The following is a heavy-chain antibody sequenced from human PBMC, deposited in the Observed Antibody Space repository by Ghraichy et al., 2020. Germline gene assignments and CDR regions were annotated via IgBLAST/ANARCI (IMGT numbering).Heavy chain of an antibody. Sequence: SGPTLVKPTQTLTLTCTFSGFSLSTSGVGVGWIRQPPGKALEWLALIYWDDDKRYSPSLKSRLTITKDTSKNQVVLTMTNMDHVDTATYYCAHSRGALAVAGTYDNWGQGTLVTVSS. CDR3: AHSRGALAVAGTYDN. D-gene: IGHD6-19*01. J-gene: IGHJ4*02. V-gene: IGHV2-5*02. CDR1: GFSLSTSGVG. CDR2: IYWDDDK.